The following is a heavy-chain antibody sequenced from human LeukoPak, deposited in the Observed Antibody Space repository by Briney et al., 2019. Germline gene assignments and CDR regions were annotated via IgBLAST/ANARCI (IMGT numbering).Heavy chain of an antibody. CDR1: GCTFSSYA. D-gene: IGHD2-2*01. CDR2: ISGGGIGI. J-gene: IGHJ4*02. V-gene: IGHV3-23*01. CDR3: TRRRGNQQPIDY. Sequence: GGSLRLFCAASGCTFSSYAMSWVRQAPGKGLEWVSAISGGGIGIYYADSLKGRFTISRDDSKNTLYLQMNSLRAEDTAVYYCTRRRGNQQPIDYWGQGTLVAVSS.